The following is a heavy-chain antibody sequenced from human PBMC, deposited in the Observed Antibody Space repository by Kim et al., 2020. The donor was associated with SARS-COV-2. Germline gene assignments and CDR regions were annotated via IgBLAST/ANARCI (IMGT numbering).Heavy chain of an antibody. J-gene: IGHJ5*02. V-gene: IGHV1-69*13. CDR2: IIPIFGTA. CDR3: ARNLNEYYYDSSGSYNWFDP. Sequence: SVKVSCKASGGTFSSYAISWVRQAPGQGLEWMGGIIPIFGTANYAQKFQGRVTITADESTSTAYMELSSLRSEDTAVYYCARNLNEYYYDSSGSYNWFDPWGQGTLVTVSS. D-gene: IGHD3-22*01. CDR1: GGTFSSYA.